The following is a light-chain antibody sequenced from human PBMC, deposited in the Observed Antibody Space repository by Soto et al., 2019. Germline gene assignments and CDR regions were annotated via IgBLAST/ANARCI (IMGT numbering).Light chain of an antibody. J-gene: IGKJ1*01. CDR2: ATS. V-gene: IGKV3-20*01. CDR3: HQFGYSPRT. Sequence: EIVLTQSQGTLSFSPGKIATLSCRASQTVNSDYLAWFQQRPGQAPRLLIFATSRRATDIPDRFSGSGSGTDFTLAIRRLEPEDFAVYYCHQFGYSPRTFGQGSKVDIK. CDR1: QTVNSDY.